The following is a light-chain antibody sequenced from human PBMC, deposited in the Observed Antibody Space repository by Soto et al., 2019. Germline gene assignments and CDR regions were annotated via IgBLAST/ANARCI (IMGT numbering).Light chain of an antibody. V-gene: IGLV2-11*01. CDR3: CSYAGSYTLV. CDR2: DVT. Sequence: QSVLTQPRSVSGSPGQSVTISCTGTSSDVGGFNYVSWYQQHPGTAPKLMIYDVTKRPSGVPDRFSGSKSGNTASLTISGLQPEDEADYYCCSYAGSYTLVFGGGTKLTVL. J-gene: IGLJ3*02. CDR1: SSDVGGFNY.